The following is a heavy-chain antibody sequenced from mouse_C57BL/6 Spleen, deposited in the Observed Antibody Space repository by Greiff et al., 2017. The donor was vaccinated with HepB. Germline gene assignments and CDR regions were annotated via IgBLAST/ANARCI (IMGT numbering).Heavy chain of an antibody. J-gene: IGHJ2*01. Sequence: EVQVVESGEGLVKPGGSLKLSCAASGFTFSSYAMSWVRQTPEKRLEWVAYISSGGDYIYYADTVKGRFTISRDNARNTLYLHMSSLKSEDTAMYYCTREVSKWFDYWGQGTTLTVSS. CDR2: ISSGGDYI. V-gene: IGHV5-9-1*02. CDR1: GFTFSSYA. CDR3: TREVSKWFDY. D-gene: IGHD1-3*01.